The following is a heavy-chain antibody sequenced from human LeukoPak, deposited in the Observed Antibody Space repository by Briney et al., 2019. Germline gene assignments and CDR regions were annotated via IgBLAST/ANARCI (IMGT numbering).Heavy chain of an antibody. V-gene: IGHV3-30-3*02. CDR2: ISYDGGNK. D-gene: IGHD4-23*01. CDR3: AKTSGGNY. Sequence: GGSLRLSCAASGFTFSTYAMHWVRQAPGKGLEWVALISYDGGNKYYADSVKDRFTISRDNPKSTLYLQMNSLRGEDTAVYYCAKTSGGNYWGQGTLVTVSS. J-gene: IGHJ4*02. CDR1: GFTFSTYA.